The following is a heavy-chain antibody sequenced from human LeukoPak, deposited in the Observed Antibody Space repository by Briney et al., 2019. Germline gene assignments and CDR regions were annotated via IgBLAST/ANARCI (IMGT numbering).Heavy chain of an antibody. CDR3: ARGRPYSSGWPEYFQH. Sequence: SETLSLTCTVSGGSISSYYWSWIRQPPGKGLEWIGYIYYSGSTNYNPSLKSRVTISVDTSKNQFSLKLSSVTAADTAVYYCARGRPYSSGWPEYFQHWGQGTLVTVSS. V-gene: IGHV4-59*01. D-gene: IGHD6-19*01. CDR1: GGSISSYY. J-gene: IGHJ1*01. CDR2: IYYSGST.